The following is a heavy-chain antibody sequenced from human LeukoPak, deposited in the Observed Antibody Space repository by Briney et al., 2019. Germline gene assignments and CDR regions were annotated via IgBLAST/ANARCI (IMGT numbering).Heavy chain of an antibody. CDR3: ARDGMSNYFYGMDV. V-gene: IGHV1-8*01. D-gene: IGHD1-1*01. J-gene: IGHJ6*02. CDR2: MNPNSGAT. Sequence: ASVKVSCKASGYTFTSYDFNWLRQATGQGPEWMGWMNPNSGATGYAQKFQGRVTMTRSASINTAYMELSNLRSEDTAVYYCARDGMSNYFYGMDVWGLGTTVTVSS. CDR1: GYTFTSYD.